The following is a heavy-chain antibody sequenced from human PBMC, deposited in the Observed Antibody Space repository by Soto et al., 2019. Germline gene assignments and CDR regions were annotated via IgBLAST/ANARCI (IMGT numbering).Heavy chain of an antibody. J-gene: IGHJ5*02. CDR3: AREPRGYCTNGVCPNWFDP. D-gene: IGHD2-8*01. CDR1: GGSLSSGGYY. Sequence: SDTLSLTCTVSGGSLSSGGYYWSWIRQHPGKGLEWIGYIYYSGSTYYNPSLKSRVTISVDTSKNQFSLKLSSVTAADTAVYYCAREPRGYCTNGVCPNWFDPWGQGTLVTVSS. V-gene: IGHV4-31*03. CDR2: IYYSGST.